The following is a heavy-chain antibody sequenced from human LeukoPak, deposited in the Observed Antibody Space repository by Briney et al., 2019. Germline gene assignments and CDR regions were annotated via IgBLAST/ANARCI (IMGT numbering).Heavy chain of an antibody. CDR1: GFTFSSYW. J-gene: IGHJ3*02. D-gene: IGHD6-19*01. Sequence: PGGSLRLSCAASGFTFSSYWMHWVRQAPGKGLVWVSRIDSDGSSTIYADSVKGRFTISRDNAKNSLFLQMNSLRAEDTAIYYCAREAVGDAFDMWGQGTMVTVSS. V-gene: IGHV3-74*01. CDR3: AREAVGDAFDM. CDR2: IDSDGSST.